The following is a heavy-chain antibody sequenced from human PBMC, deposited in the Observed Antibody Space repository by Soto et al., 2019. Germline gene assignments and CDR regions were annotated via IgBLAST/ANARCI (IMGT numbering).Heavy chain of an antibody. CDR1: GGSVNRAGYY. D-gene: IGHD6-13*01. CDR2: IYYSGTT. J-gene: IGHJ4*02. Sequence: QVQLQESGPGLVEPSQTLSLTCAVSGGSVNRAGYYWTWIRQLPGKGLEWLAYIYYSGTTYTNPSLRTRLTFAIGTSETQFSLRLISITAAETAIYYWARGIFLDTAAAYFDYWGQGTLVTVSS. CDR3: ARGIFLDTAAAYFDY. V-gene: IGHV4-31*11.